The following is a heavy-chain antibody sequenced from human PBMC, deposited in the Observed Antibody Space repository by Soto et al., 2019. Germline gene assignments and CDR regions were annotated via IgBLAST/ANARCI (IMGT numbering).Heavy chain of an antibody. V-gene: IGHV4-34*01. CDR2: INHSRST. D-gene: IGHD6-19*01. J-gene: IGHJ1*01. CDR3: ADQYTSGCPRVKDFQH. Sequence: QVQLQQWGAGLLKPSETLSLTCAVYGGSFSGYYWSWIRQPPGKGLEWIGEINHSRSTNYNPSLKRRVTISVGPSKTQFCVKLRSVTAADTAVYYCADQYTSGCPRVKDFQHWGQGTLVTVSS. CDR1: GGSFSGYY.